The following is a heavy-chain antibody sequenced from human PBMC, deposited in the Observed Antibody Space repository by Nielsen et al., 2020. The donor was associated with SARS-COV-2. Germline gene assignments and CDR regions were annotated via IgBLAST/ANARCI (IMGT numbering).Heavy chain of an antibody. D-gene: IGHD3-16*01. J-gene: IGHJ3*02. V-gene: IGHV4-30-2*01. Sequence: SETLSLTCAVSGGSISSGCYPWSWIRQPPGKGLEWIGYIYHSGRTYYNPSLKSRVTISVDRSKNQFSLKLSSVTAADTAVYYCARGGRITFGGADDAFDIWGQGTMVTASS. CDR3: ARGGRITFGGADDAFDI. CDR2: IYHSGRT. CDR1: GGSISSGCYP.